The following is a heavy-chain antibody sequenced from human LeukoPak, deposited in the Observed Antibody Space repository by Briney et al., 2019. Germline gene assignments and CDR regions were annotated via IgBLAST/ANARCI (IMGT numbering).Heavy chain of an antibody. CDR3: SRQERWERPMFFDY. CDR1: GGSISSYY. CDR2: IYTSGST. Sequence: PSETLSLTCTVSGGSISSYYWSWIRQPAGKGLEWIGRIYTSGSTNYNPSLKSRVTMSVDTSKNQFSLKLSSVTAADTAVYYCSRQERWERPMFFDYWGQGTLVTVSS. V-gene: IGHV4-4*07. J-gene: IGHJ4*02. D-gene: IGHD1-26*01.